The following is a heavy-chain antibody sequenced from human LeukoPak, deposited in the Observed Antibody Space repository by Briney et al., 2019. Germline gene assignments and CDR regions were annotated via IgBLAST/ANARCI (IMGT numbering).Heavy chain of an antibody. CDR2: ISGSGGST. V-gene: IGHV3-23*01. CDR3: ARDGTYYYDSSGYSHIDY. Sequence: PGGSLRLSCAASGFTFSSYAMSWVRQAPGKGLEWVSAISGSGGSTYYADSVKGRFTISRDNSKNTLYLQMNSLRAEDTAVYYCARDGTYYYDSSGYSHIDYWGQGTLVTVSS. J-gene: IGHJ4*02. CDR1: GFTFSSYA. D-gene: IGHD3-22*01.